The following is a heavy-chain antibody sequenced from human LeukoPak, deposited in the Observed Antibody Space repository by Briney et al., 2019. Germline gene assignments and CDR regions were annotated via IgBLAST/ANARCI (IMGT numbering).Heavy chain of an antibody. CDR3: AKVDSYGWA. CDR2: ISGSGGST. CDR1: GFTVSSNY. J-gene: IGHJ5*02. V-gene: IGHV3-23*01. D-gene: IGHD5-18*01. Sequence: GGSLRLSCAASGFTVSSNYMSWVRQAPGKGLEWVSAISGSGGSTYYADSVKGRFTISRDNSKNTLYLQMNSLRAEDTAVYYCAKVDSYGWAWGQGTLVTVSS.